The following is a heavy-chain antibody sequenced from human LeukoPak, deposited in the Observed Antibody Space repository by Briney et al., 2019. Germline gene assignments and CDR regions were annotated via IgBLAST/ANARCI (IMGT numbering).Heavy chain of an antibody. CDR3: ARDVTALDS. V-gene: IGHV3-7*01. Sequence: GGSLRLSCAASGFTFSSYWTSWVRQAPGKGLEWVANIKQDGSEKYYVDSVKGRFTISRDNAKNSLYLQMNSLRADDTAVYYCARDVTALDSWGQGTLVTVSS. CDR1: GFTFSSYW. J-gene: IGHJ4*02. D-gene: IGHD2-2*01. CDR2: IKQDGSEK.